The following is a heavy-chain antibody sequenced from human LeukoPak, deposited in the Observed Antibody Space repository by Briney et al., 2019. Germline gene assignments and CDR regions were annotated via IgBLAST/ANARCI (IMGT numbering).Heavy chain of an antibody. CDR2: LSGSGGST. V-gene: IGHV3-23*01. CDR3: AKGRDYSSYNWFDP. J-gene: IGHJ5*02. Sequence: PGGSLRLSCAASGFTFSSYAMSWVRQAPGKGLEWVSALSGSGGSTYYADSVKGRFTISRDNSKNTLYLQMNSLRADDTAVYYCAKGRDYSSYNWFDPWGQGTLVTVSS. CDR1: GFTFSSYA. D-gene: IGHD4-11*01.